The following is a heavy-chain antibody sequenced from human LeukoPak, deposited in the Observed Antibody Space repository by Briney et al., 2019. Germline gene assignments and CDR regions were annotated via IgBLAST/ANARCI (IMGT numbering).Heavy chain of an antibody. CDR1: GGSFSGYY. Sequence: SETLSLTCAVYGGSFSGYYWTWIRQPPGKGLEWIGEINPSGSTNYNPSLKSRVTISVDTSKNQFSLKLSSVTAADTAVYYCARDLYCGGDCYLFDLWGRGTLVTVSS. V-gene: IGHV4-34*01. J-gene: IGHJ2*01. D-gene: IGHD2-21*02. CDR3: ARDLYCGGDCYLFDL. CDR2: INPSGST.